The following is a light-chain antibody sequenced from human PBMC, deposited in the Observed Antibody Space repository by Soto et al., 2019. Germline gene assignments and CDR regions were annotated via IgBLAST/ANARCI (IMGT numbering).Light chain of an antibody. V-gene: IGKV3-20*01. CDR3: QQYNKSPIT. CDR2: GAS. CDR1: QSVSNNY. Sequence: EIVLTQSPGTLSLSPGERATLSCRASQSVSNNYLAWYQQKPGQAPRLLIYGASSRATGIPDRFSGSGSGTDFTLTISRLDPEDFAVYYCQQYNKSPITFGQGTRLEIK. J-gene: IGKJ5*01.